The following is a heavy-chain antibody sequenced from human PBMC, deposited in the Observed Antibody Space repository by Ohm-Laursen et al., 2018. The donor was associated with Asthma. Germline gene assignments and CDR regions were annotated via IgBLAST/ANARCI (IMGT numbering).Heavy chain of an antibody. Sequence: GSLRLSCSASGFTFSDYFMHWVRQRPGGGLDWISHIFPDGRHTNYADSVKGRFTISRDDAKNTLYLQMNSLRADDSAVYYCARGSLEGLQWGQGTLVTVSS. J-gene: IGHJ4*02. CDR2: IFPDGRHT. V-gene: IGHV3-74*01. D-gene: IGHD5-24*01. CDR3: ARGSLEGLQ. CDR1: GFTFSDYF.